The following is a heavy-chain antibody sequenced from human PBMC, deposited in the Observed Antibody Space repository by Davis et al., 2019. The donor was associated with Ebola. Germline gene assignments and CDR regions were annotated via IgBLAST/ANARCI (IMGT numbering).Heavy chain of an antibody. Sequence: PSETLSLTCSFSDGSISSHYWNWIRQPPGKGLEWLGIIYDSGRTNYNPSLKSRVTISADTSKNQFSLNLRSVTAADTAVYFCARFGGGAYWGQGTLVTVSS. V-gene: IGHV4-59*11. J-gene: IGHJ4*02. CDR2: IYDSGRT. D-gene: IGHD3-16*01. CDR3: ARFGGGAY. CDR1: DGSISSHY.